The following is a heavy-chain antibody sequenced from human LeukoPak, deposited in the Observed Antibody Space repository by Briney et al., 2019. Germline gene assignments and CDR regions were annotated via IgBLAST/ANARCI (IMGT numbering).Heavy chain of an antibody. CDR3: AKSSIGSSIWLLDY. CDR2: ISGNGTRT. J-gene: IGHJ4*02. Sequence: PGGSLRLSCAASGFTFSSYWMHWVRQAPGKGLVWVSGISGNGTRTYYADSVKGRFTISRDNSKNTLYLQMNSLRADDTALYYCAKSSIGSSIWLLDYRGQGTLVTVSS. CDR1: GFTFSSYW. V-gene: IGHV3-23*01. D-gene: IGHD6-13*01.